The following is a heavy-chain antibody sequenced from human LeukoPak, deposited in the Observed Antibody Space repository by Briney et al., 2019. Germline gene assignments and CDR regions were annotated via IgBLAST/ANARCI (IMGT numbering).Heavy chain of an antibody. Sequence: SVSLSRLACVFALSQYWMHWLRQARGKGLWWVSRISSDGSTRTYADSVKGRFTISRDDAKNTLYLQMNSLRAEDTAVYYCASDIGDWGQGTLVTVSS. D-gene: IGHD3-10*01. CDR1: VFALSQYW. CDR2: ISSDGSTR. J-gene: IGHJ4*02. V-gene: IGHV3-74*03. CDR3: ASDIGD.